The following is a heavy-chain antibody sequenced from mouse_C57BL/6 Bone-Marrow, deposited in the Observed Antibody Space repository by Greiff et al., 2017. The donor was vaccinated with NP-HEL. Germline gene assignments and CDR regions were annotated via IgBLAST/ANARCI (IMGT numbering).Heavy chain of an antibody. CDR1: GYAFSSYW. V-gene: IGHV1-80*01. D-gene: IGHD1-1*01. J-gene: IGHJ1*03. CDR2: IYPGDGDT. Sequence: VQLQESGAELVKPGASVKISCKASGYAFSSYWMNWVKQRPGKGLEWIGQIYPGDGDTNYNGKFKGKATLTADKSSSTAYMQLSSLTSEDSAVYFCARGYYGRNFDVWGTGTTVTVSS. CDR3: ARGYYGRNFDV.